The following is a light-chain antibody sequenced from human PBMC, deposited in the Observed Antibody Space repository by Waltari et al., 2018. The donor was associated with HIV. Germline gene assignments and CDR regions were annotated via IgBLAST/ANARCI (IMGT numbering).Light chain of an antibody. CDR1: QTIDNY. J-gene: IGKJ1*01. Sequence: DVQVTQLPSTLTASAGDRVSITCRVSQTIDNYLAWYQQRPGEAPNLLIYRASTLESGVPSRFSGSGSGTDFTLTINNLQPNDSATYYCHQYQSYSLFMFGPGTKVEIK. CDR2: RAS. CDR3: HQYQSYSLFM. V-gene: IGKV1-5*03.